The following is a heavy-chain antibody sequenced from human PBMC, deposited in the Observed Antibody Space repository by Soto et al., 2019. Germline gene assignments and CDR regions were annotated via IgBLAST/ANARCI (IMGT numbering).Heavy chain of an antibody. CDR1: GDSISSYY. Sequence: SETLSLTCTVSGDSISSYYWSWIRQSPGKGLEWIGQIYYSGSTNYNPSLKSRVTISVDTSQNQFSLKLSSVTAADTAAYYCARGTGRSGMAHWGQGTLVTVSS. J-gene: IGHJ4*02. D-gene: IGHD1-1*01. CDR3: ARGTGRSGMAH. V-gene: IGHV4-59*01. CDR2: IYYSGST.